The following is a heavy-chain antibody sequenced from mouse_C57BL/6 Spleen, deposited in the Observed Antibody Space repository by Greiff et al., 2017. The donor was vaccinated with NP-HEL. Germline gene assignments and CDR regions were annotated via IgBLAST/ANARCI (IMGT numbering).Heavy chain of an antibody. Sequence: QVHVKQSGPGLVQPSQSLSITCTVSGFSLTSYGVHWVRQSPGKGLEWLGVIWSGGSKDYTAAFISRLIITKDNSKSQVFFKMTSLQADDTAIYYCASYDGYYSYAMDYWGQGTSVTVSS. V-gene: IGHV2-2*01. D-gene: IGHD2-3*01. J-gene: IGHJ4*01. CDR2: IWSGGSK. CDR1: GFSLTSYG. CDR3: ASYDGYYSYAMDY.